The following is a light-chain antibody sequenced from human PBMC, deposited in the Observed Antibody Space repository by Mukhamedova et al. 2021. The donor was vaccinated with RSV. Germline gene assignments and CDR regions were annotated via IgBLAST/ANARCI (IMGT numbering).Light chain of an antibody. CDR2: DAS. CDR3: QQYNNWPPAIT. V-gene: IGKV1-33*01. J-gene: IGKJ5*01. Sequence: WYQRRVHGKAPKLLIYDASNLETGVPSRFSGSGSGTDFTFTISSMQSEDFAVYYCQQYNNWPPAITFGQGTRLEIK.